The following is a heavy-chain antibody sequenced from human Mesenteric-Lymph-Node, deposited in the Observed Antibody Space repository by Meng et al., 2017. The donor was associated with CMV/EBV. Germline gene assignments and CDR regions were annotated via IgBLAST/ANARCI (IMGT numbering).Heavy chain of an antibody. CDR2: IQYDGIDK. Sequence: GESLKISCAASGFTFNSYGMHWVRQAPGKGLEWVAFIQYDGIDKYYADSVKGRFTISRDNAKNSLYLQMNSLRAEDTAVYYCARNYYPDYWGQGTLVTVSS. V-gene: IGHV3-30*02. CDR3: ARNYYPDY. CDR1: GFTFNSYG. D-gene: IGHD1-7*01. J-gene: IGHJ4*02.